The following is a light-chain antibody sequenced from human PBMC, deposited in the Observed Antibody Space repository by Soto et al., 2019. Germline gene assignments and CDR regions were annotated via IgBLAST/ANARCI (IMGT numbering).Light chain of an antibody. V-gene: IGKV3-15*01. J-gene: IGKJ1*01. CDR1: QRISND. CDR3: QQSYNWPPWT. Sequence: EIVLTQSPGTLSFSPGERATLSCRASQRISNDLAWYQQKAGQAPRLLIYDASTRATGIPARFSGSGAGTEYSPTISSLQSEDFAVYYCQQSYNWPPWTFGQGTKVDIK. CDR2: DAS.